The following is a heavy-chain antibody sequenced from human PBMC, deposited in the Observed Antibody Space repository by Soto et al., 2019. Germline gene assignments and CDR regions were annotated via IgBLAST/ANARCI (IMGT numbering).Heavy chain of an antibody. V-gene: IGHV3-30*18. CDR3: AKRNYDILTHDPNFDY. CDR2: ISYDGSNK. Sequence: GGSLRLSCAASGFTFSSYGMHWVRQAPGKGLEWVAVISYDGSNKYYADSVKGRFTISRDNSKNTLYLQMNSLRAEDTAVYYCAKRNYDILTHDPNFDYWGQGTLVTVS. J-gene: IGHJ4*02. D-gene: IGHD3-9*01. CDR1: GFTFSSYG.